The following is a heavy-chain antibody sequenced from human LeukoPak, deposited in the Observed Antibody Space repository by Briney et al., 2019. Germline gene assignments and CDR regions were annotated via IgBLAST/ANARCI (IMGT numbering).Heavy chain of an antibody. CDR3: ARLLTVTTEGNWFDP. Sequence: GESLKISCKGSGYSFTSYWIGGVGQMPGKGLEGIGIIYPGDSDTRYSPSFKGQVPISADKSISTAYLQWSSLKASDTAMYYCARLLTVTTEGNWFDPWGQGTLVTVSS. D-gene: IGHD4-17*01. V-gene: IGHV5-51*01. CDR2: IYPGDSDT. J-gene: IGHJ5*02. CDR1: GYSFTSYW.